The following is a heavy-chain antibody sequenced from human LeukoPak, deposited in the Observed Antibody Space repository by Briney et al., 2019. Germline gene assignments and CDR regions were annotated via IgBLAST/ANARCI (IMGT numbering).Heavy chain of an antibody. CDR1: GGSISSYY. CDR2: IYYSGST. J-gene: IGHJ4*02. CDR3: ASTTEAAGNCGGDCYPYFDY. Sequence: SETLSLTCTVSGGSISSYYWSWIRQPPGKGLEWIGYIYYSGSTNYNPSLKSRVTISVDTSKNQFSLKLSSVTAADTAVYYCASTTEAAGNCGGDCYPYFDYWGQGTLVTVSS. V-gene: IGHV4-59*12. D-gene: IGHD2-21*02.